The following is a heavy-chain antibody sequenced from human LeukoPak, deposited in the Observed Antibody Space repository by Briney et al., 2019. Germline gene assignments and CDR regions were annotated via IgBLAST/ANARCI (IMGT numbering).Heavy chain of an antibody. D-gene: IGHD1-26*01. J-gene: IGHJ4*02. V-gene: IGHV3-20*04. CDR1: GFIFDDYG. Sequence: GGSLRLSRAASGFIFDDYGMSWVRQAPGKGLEWVSGINWNGGSTGYADSVKGRFTISRDNAKNSLYVQMNSLRAEDTALYYCARGGYSGSYFAYWGQGTLVTVSS. CDR2: INWNGGST. CDR3: ARGGYSGSYFAY.